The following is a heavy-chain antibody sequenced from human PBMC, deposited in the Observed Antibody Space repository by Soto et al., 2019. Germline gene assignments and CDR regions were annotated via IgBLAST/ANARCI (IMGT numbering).Heavy chain of an antibody. Sequence: QVQLVQSGAEVKKPGSSVKVSCKASGGTFSSYAISWVRRAPGQGLEWMGGIIPIFGTANYAQKFQGRVTITADESTSTAYMELSSLRSEDTAVYDCARYAFGVVIQYNWFDPWGQGTLVTVSS. CDR3: ARYAFGVVIQYNWFDP. CDR1: GGTFSSYA. D-gene: IGHD3-3*01. CDR2: IIPIFGTA. V-gene: IGHV1-69*12. J-gene: IGHJ5*02.